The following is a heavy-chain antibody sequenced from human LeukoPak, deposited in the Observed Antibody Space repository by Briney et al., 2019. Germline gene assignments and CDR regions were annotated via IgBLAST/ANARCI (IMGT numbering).Heavy chain of an antibody. CDR2: INPSGGST. CDR1: GYTFTSYY. J-gene: IGHJ4*02. V-gene: IGHV1-46*01. D-gene: IGHD5-12*01. Sequence: ASVNVSCKASGYTFTSYYMHWVRQAPGQGLEWMGIINPSGGSTSYAQKFQGRVTMTRDTSTSTVYMELSSLRSEDTAVYYCARDEVRGYSGYDLVYWGQGTLVTVSS. CDR3: ARDEVRGYSGYDLVY.